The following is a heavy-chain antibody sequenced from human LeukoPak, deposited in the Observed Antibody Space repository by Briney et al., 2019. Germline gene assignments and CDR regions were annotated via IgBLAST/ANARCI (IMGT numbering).Heavy chain of an antibody. V-gene: IGHV4-34*01. CDR1: GGSFSGYY. CDR3: AIAHSSGYRVPFDP. Sequence: PSETLSLTCAVYGGSFSGYYWSWIRQPPGKGLEWIGEINHSGSTNYNPSLKSRVTISVDTSKNQFSLKLSSVTAADTAVYYCAIAHSSGYRVPFDPWGQGTLVTVSS. J-gene: IGHJ5*02. CDR2: INHSGST. D-gene: IGHD3-22*01.